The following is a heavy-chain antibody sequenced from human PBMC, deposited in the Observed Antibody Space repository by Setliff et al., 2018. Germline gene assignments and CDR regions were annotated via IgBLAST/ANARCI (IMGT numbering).Heavy chain of an antibody. CDR1: GYSISSGYN. D-gene: IGHD4-4*01. V-gene: IGHV4-38-2*01. CDR2: IYYRGST. J-gene: IGHJ4*02. CDR3: ARATVGLDTIIYFDS. Sequence: SETLSLTCAVSGYSISSGYNWGWIRQPPGKGLEWIGSIYYRGSTSYNSSLKSRVSIAVDTSKNQFSLKLNSATAADTAVYYCARATVGLDTIIYFDSWGPGTLVTSPQ.